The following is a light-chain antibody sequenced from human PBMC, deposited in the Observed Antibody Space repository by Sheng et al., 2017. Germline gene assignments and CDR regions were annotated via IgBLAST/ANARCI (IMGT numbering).Light chain of an antibody. CDR2: YDS. Sequence: SYVLTQPPSVSVAPGKTARITCGGNNIGSKSVHWYQQKPGQAPVLVIYYDSDRPSGIPERFSGSNSGNTATLTISRVEAGDEADYYCQVWDSSSDGWVFGGGTKLTVL. CDR3: QVWDSSSDGWV. CDR1: NIGSKS. J-gene: IGLJ3*02. V-gene: IGLV3-21*04.